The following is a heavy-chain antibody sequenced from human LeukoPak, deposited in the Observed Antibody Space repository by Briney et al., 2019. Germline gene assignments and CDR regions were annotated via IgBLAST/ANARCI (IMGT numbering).Heavy chain of an antibody. D-gene: IGHD6-13*01. V-gene: IGHV3-33*08. CDR1: GLAFSSYS. J-gene: IGHJ4*02. Sequence: GGSLRLSCVASGLAFSSYSMHWVRQAPGKGLEWVAVIWYDGSNKYYADSVKGRFTISRDNSKNTLYLQMNSLRAEDTAVYYCARDPGIAAAAPDYWGQGTLVTVSS. CDR3: ARDPGIAAAAPDY. CDR2: IWYDGSNK.